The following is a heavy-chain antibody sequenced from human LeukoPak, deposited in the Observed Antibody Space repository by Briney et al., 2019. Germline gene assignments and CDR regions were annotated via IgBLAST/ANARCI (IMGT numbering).Heavy chain of an antibody. J-gene: IGHJ5*02. CDR1: GYTFTSYA. Sequence: GASVKVSCKASGYTFTSYAMNWVRQAPGQGLEWMGWINTNTGNPTCAQGFTGRFVFSLDTSVSTAYLQISSLKAEDTAVYYCAERSVTTGGDWFDPWGQGTLVTVSS. V-gene: IGHV7-4-1*02. CDR3: AERSVTTGGDWFDP. D-gene: IGHD4-17*01. CDR2: INTNTGNP.